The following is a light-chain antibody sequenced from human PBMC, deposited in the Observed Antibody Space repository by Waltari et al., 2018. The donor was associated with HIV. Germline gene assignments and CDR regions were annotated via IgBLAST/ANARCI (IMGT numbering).Light chain of an antibody. J-gene: IGLJ1*01. CDR1: SSNIGANG. V-gene: IGLV1-44*01. CDR3: ATWDDNLNGRV. Sequence: SVLTQPPSASGTPGQRVTISCSTISSNIGANGVSWYQQLPGTAPKLLVYSNIHRPSGGPERFSGSKSGTSASLAISGLQSDDEADYYCATWDDNLNGRVFGTGTKVTVL. CDR2: SNI.